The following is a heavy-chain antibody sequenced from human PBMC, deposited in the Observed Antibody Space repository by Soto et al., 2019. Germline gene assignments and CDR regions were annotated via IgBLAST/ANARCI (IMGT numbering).Heavy chain of an antibody. Sequence: EVQLVESGGGLVQPGGSLKLSCAASGFTFSGSAMHWVRQASGKGLEWVGRIRSKANSYATAYAASVKGRFTISRDDSKNTAYLQMNSLKTEDTAVYYCTRQSTKARVLPGFDPWGQGTLVTVSS. D-gene: IGHD6-6*01. CDR2: IRSKANSYAT. V-gene: IGHV3-73*02. J-gene: IGHJ5*02. CDR1: GFTFSGSA. CDR3: TRQSTKARVLPGFDP.